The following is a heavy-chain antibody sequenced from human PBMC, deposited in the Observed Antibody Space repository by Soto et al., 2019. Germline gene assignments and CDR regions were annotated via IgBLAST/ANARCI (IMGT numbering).Heavy chain of an antibody. Sequence: EVQLLESGGGLVQPGGSLRLSCAASGFIFRSYAMSWVRQAPGKGLECVSTITGSGGSTYYADSVKGRFTISRDNSKKTLYLQMNSLRAEDTAVYYCAKVRSEWADAGQYDYWGQGTLVTVSS. J-gene: IGHJ4*02. V-gene: IGHV3-23*01. D-gene: IGHD1-26*01. CDR2: ITGSGGST. CDR3: AKVRSEWADAGQYDY. CDR1: GFIFRSYA.